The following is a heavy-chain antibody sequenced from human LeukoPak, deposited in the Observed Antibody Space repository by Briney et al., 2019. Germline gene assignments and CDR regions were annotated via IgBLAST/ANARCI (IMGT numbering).Heavy chain of an antibody. CDR3: AEEVGSSWYDYYYYGMDV. CDR1: GFTFDDYA. J-gene: IGHJ6*02. D-gene: IGHD6-13*01. CDR2: ISWNSGSI. Sequence: PGGSLRLSCAASGFTFDDYAMHWVRQAPGKGLEWVSGISWNSGSIGYADSVKGRFTISRDNAKNSLYLQMNSLRAEDTALYYCAEEVGSSWYDYYYYGMDVWGQGTTVTVSS. V-gene: IGHV3-9*01.